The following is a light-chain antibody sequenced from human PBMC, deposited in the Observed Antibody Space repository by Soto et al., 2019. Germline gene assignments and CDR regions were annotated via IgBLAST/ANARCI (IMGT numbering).Light chain of an antibody. Sequence: EIVVAQFPATLSVSPGERAALSCRASQNVGDGLAWYQQKPGQPPRLLIYAASTRATGVPARFSASGSGTEFTLTISSLQSEDFAVYYCQQYNKWRPYTFGQGTKVDIK. CDR3: QQYNKWRPYT. V-gene: IGKV3-15*01. CDR2: AAS. CDR1: QNVGDG. J-gene: IGKJ2*01.